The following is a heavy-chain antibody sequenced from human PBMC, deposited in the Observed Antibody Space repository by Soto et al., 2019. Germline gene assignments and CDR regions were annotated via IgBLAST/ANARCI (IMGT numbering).Heavy chain of an antibody. J-gene: IGHJ6*02. CDR3: ARHVPGILHDYGDGVDSMYG. V-gene: IGHV4-39*01. CDR1: GGSISSSSYY. Sequence: PSKPLSLTCTVSGGSISSSSYYWGWIRQPPGKGLEWIGSIYYSGNTYYNPSLKSRVTISVDTSKNQFSLKLISVTAADTAVYYCARHVPGILHDYGDGVDSMYGWGQRTKVTLAS. D-gene: IGHD2-21*02. CDR2: IYYSGNT.